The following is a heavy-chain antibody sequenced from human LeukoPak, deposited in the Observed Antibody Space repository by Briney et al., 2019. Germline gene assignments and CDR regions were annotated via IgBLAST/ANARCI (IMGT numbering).Heavy chain of an antibody. CDR2: ISYDGFNE. D-gene: IGHD4-17*01. V-gene: IGHV3-30-3*01. Sequence: GGSLRLSCAASGFTFSDYALHWVRQAPGKGLEWMAVISYDGFNEYYADSVKGRFTISRDNSTNTLYLQMNSLRVEDTAVYYCARLPYPAVTTYFFDYWGQGTLVTVSS. CDR3: ARLPYPAVTTYFFDY. J-gene: IGHJ4*02. CDR1: GFTFSDYA.